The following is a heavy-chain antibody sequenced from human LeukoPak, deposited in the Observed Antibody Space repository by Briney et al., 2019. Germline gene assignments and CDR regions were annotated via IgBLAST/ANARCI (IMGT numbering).Heavy chain of an antibody. CDR3: ATYYYDSSGYYSSWYFDL. Sequence: PSETLSLTCAVSGYSISSGYYWGWIRQPPGKGLEWIGIIYHSGSTYYNPSLKSRVTISVDTSKNQFSLKLSPVTAADTAVYYCATYYYDSSGYYSSWYFDLWGRGTLVTVSS. CDR2: IYHSGST. D-gene: IGHD3-22*01. CDR1: GYSISSGYY. V-gene: IGHV4-38-2*01. J-gene: IGHJ2*01.